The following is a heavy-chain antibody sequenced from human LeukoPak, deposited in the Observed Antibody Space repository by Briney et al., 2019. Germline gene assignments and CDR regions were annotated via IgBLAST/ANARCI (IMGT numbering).Heavy chain of an antibody. CDR2: INHSGST. CDR1: GGSFSGYY. J-gene: IGHJ4*02. Sequence: PSETLSLTCAVYGGSFSGYYWSWIRQPSGKGLEWIGEINHSGSTNYNPSLKSRVTISVDTSKNQFSLKLSSVTAADTAVYYCARLLVGPPGPYYFDYWGQGTLVTVSS. CDR3: ARLLVGPPGPYYFDY. V-gene: IGHV4-34*01. D-gene: IGHD2-15*01.